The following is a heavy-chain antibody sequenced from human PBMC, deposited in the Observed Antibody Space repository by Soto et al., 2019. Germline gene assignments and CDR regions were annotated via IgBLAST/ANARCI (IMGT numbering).Heavy chain of an antibody. V-gene: IGHV5-51*01. CDR3: ARHYTAMAGGYYYYYGMDV. CDR2: IYPGDPDT. J-gene: IGHJ6*02. CDR1: GYSFTSYW. Sequence: GGSLKISCKGSGYSFTSYWIGWVRQMPGKGLEWMGIIYPGDPDTRYSPSFQGQVTISADKSISTAYLQWSSLKASDTAMYYCARHYTAMAGGYYYYYGMDVWGQGTTVTVCS. D-gene: IGHD5-18*01.